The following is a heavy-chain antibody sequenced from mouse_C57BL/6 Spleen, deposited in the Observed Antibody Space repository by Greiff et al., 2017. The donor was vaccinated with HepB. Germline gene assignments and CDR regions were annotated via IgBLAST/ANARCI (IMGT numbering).Heavy chain of an antibody. V-gene: IGHV1-82*01. CDR3: ARPYYYGSSYDFDY. D-gene: IGHD1-1*01. Sequence: VQGVESGPELVKPGASVKISCKASGYAFSSSWMNWVKQRPGKGLEWIGRIYPGDGDTNYNGKFKGKATLTADKSSSTAYMQLNSLTSEDSAVYFCARPYYYGSSYDFDYGGQGTTLTVSS. J-gene: IGHJ2*01. CDR2: IYPGDGDT. CDR1: GYAFSSSW.